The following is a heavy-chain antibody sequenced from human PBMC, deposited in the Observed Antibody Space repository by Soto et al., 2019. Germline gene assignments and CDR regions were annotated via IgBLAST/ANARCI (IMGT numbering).Heavy chain of an antibody. Sequence: ASVKVSCKASGCTFTGYYMHWVRQAPGQGLEWMGVIKPSGGTTTYAQNFQDRVTMTRDTSTSTVHMELSSLRFEDTAVYYCARDSSPTEVTSWLDTWGQGTLVTVSS. CDR3: ARDSSPTEVTSWLDT. V-gene: IGHV1-46*01. D-gene: IGHD4-17*01. CDR2: IKPSGGTT. J-gene: IGHJ5*02. CDR1: GCTFTGYY.